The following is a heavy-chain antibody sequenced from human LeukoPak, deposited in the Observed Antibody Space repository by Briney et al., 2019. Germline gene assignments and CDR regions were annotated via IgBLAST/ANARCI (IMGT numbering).Heavy chain of an antibody. D-gene: IGHD2-2*02. J-gene: IGHJ4*02. CDR2: IYVGGSA. Sequence: GGSLRLSCAASGFTVSNNYMSWVRQTPGKGLEWVSVIYVGGSAYYADSVKGRFTISRDNSMNTLYLQTNSLRAEDTAVYYCARDNYCSSTDCYNFDYWGQGTLVTVSS. CDR3: ARDNYCSSTDCYNFDY. CDR1: GFTVSNNY. V-gene: IGHV3-53*01.